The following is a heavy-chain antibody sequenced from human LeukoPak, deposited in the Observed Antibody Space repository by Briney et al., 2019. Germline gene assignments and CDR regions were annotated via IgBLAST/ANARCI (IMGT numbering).Heavy chain of an antibody. V-gene: IGHV4-59*01. J-gene: IGHJ4*02. CDR1: GGSISSYY. CDR2: IYYSGST. CDR3: ARYLVAGTHKPLDY. D-gene: IGHD6-19*01. Sequence: SETLSLTCTVSGGSISSYYWSWIRQPPGKGLEWIGYIYYSGSTNYNPSPKSRVTISVDTSKNQFSLKLSSVTAADTAVYYCARYLVAGTHKPLDYWGQGTLVTVSS.